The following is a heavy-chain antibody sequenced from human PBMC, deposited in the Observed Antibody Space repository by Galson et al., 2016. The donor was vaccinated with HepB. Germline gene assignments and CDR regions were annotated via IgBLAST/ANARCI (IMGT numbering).Heavy chain of an antibody. CDR1: GFTFDDYA. CDR3: VKGWYNTSSGDHYYGMDV. V-gene: IGHV3-9*01. Sequence: SLRLSCAASGFTFDDYAMHWVRQVPGKGLEWVSGITGNSGDIGYADSVKGRFTISRDNAKSSINLQRHSLRPEDTALHHCVKGWYNTSSGDHYYGMDVWGQGTTVTVSS. CDR2: ITGNSGDI. J-gene: IGHJ6*02. D-gene: IGHD6-6*01.